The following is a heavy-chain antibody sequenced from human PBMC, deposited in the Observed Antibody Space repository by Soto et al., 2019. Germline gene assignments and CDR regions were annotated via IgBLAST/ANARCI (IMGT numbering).Heavy chain of an antibody. J-gene: IGHJ4*02. CDR1: GGSISSSSYY. D-gene: IGHD2-15*01. Sequence: PSQTLSLTYTVSGGSISSSSYYWGWIRQPPGKGLEWIGSIYYSGSTYYNPSLKSRVTISVDTSKNQFSLKLSSVTAADTAVYYCARHTPAISISDHWGQGTLDTVSS. CDR3: ARHTPAISISDH. V-gene: IGHV4-39*01. CDR2: IYYSGST.